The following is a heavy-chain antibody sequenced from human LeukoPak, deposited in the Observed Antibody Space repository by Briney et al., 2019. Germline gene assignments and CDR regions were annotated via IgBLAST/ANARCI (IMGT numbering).Heavy chain of an antibody. D-gene: IGHD3-22*01. V-gene: IGHV4-59*01. CDR2: IYYSGST. CDR3: AGGFADSSGYLLSYFDY. Sequence: SETLSLTCTVSGXSITSYYWSWIRQPPGKGLEWIGSIYYSGSTNYSPSLKSRVTISIDTSKNQFSLKLTSVTAADTAVYYCAGGFADSSGYLLSYFDYWGQGTLVTVSS. J-gene: IGHJ4*02. CDR1: GXSITSYY.